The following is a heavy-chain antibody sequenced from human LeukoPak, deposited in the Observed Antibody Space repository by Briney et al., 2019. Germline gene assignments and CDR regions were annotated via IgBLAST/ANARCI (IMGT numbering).Heavy chain of an antibody. CDR3: ARVFMGDDGGFDY. V-gene: IGHV4-59*01. CDR2: IYYSGST. D-gene: IGHD3-16*01. J-gene: IGHJ4*02. Sequence: TPSETLSLTCTVSGGSISSYYWSWIRQPPGKGLEWIGYIYYSGSTNYNPSLKSRVTISVDTSKNQFSLKLSSVTAADTAVYYCARVFMGDDGGFDYWGQGTLVTVSS. CDR1: GGSISSYY.